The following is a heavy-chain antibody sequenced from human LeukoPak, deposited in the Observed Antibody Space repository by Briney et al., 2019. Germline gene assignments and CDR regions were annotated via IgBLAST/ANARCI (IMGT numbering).Heavy chain of an antibody. CDR1: GITLSNYG. CDR2: ISGSGGST. CDR3: AKRGVVIRVILVGFHKEAYYFDS. J-gene: IGHJ4*02. Sequence: GGSLRLSCAVSGITLSNYGMSWVRQAPGKGPEWVAGISGSGGSTNYADSVKGRFTISRDNPKNTLYLQMNSLTVEDTAVYFCAKRGVVIRVILVGFHKEAYYFDSWGQGALVTVSS. V-gene: IGHV3-23*01. D-gene: IGHD3-22*01.